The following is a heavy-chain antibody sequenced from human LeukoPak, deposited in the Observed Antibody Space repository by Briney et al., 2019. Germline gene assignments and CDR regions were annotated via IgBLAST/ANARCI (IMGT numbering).Heavy chain of an antibody. Sequence: GGSLRPSCAASGFTFSSHSMNWVRQAPGKGLEWVSSISSSSSYIYYADSVKGRFTISRDNAKNSLYLQMNSLRAEDTAVYYCAKYYDFWSGYSPDAFDIWGQGTMVTVSS. CDR3: AKYYDFWSGYSPDAFDI. J-gene: IGHJ3*02. CDR2: ISSSSSYI. V-gene: IGHV3-21*01. D-gene: IGHD3-3*01. CDR1: GFTFSSHS.